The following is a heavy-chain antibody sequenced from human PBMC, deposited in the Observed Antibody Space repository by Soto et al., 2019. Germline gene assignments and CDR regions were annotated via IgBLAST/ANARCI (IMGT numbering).Heavy chain of an antibody. D-gene: IGHD5-18*01. CDR2: ISAYNGNT. J-gene: IGHJ4*02. CDR1: GYTFTSYG. CDR3: ARVDTAMVRLDY. V-gene: IGHV1-18*04. Sequence: GASVKVSCKASGYTFTSYGISWVRQAPGQGLEWMGWISAYNGNTNYAQKLQGRVTMTTDTSTSTAYVELRSLRSDDTAVYYCARVDTAMVRLDYWGQGTLVTVSS.